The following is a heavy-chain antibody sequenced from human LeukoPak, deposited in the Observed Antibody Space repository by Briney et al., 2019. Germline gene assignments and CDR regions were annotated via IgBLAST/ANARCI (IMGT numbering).Heavy chain of an antibody. CDR1: GGSFSGYY. D-gene: IGHD3-10*01. Sequence: SETLSLTCAVYGGSFSGYYWSWIRQPPGKGLEWIGEINHSGSTNYNPSLKSRVTISVDTSKNQFSLKLNSVTAADTAVYYCARGRHYYGSGNDYWGQGTLVTVSS. CDR3: ARGRHYYGSGNDY. V-gene: IGHV4-34*01. CDR2: INHSGST. J-gene: IGHJ4*02.